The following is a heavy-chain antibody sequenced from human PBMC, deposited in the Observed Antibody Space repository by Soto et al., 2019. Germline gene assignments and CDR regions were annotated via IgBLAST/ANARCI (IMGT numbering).Heavy chain of an antibody. V-gene: IGHV3-21*01. Sequence: LRLSCAASGFTFRSYAMNWVRQTQEKGLEWVSSISSTSTYTHYADSVKGRFTISRDNANNSLFLQMNSLRAEDTAIYYCARDLALAGNYWGQGALVTVSS. CDR1: GFTFRSYA. CDR3: ARDLALAGNY. CDR2: ISSTSTYT. D-gene: IGHD6-19*01. J-gene: IGHJ4*02.